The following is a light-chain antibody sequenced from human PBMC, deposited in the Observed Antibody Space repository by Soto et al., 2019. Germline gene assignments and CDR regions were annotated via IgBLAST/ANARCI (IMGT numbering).Light chain of an antibody. CDR1: QGISEY. CDR2: GSS. V-gene: IGKV1-27*01. J-gene: IGKJ1*01. CDR3: HSYNSTPRP. Sequence: DIQMAQSPSSLSASIGDRDTITCRASQGISEYLAWYQQRPGNAPNLLIYGSSILQSGVPSRFSVSGSGTLFTVTISSLQPEDVATYYCHSYNSTPRPFGQGTTVEIK.